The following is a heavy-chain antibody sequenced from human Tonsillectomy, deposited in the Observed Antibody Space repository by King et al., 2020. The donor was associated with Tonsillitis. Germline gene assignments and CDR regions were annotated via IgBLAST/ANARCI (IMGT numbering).Heavy chain of an antibody. CDR1: GDSLTSGGYF. J-gene: IGHJ4*02. CDR2: IFHSGPT. D-gene: IGHD4-17*01. Sequence: QLQESGPGLVRPSQTLSLICSVSGDSLTSGGYFWSWIRQHPGKSLEWIGSIFHSGPTYHTPSLRSRRFMSVDTSKNQFSLRLTSVTAADTAVYYCARNRDYGDYVDFWGQGTLVAVSS. CDR3: ARNRDYGDYVDF. V-gene: IGHV4-31*03.